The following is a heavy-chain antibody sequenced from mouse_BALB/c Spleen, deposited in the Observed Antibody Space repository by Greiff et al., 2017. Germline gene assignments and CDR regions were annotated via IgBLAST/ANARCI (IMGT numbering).Heavy chain of an antibody. CDR2: IDPENGNT. V-gene: IGHV14-1*02. D-gene: IGHD4-1*01. J-gene: IGHJ4*01. CDR3: ARFSGTPDAMDY. CDR1: GFNIKDYS. Sequence: EVQLQQSGAELVRPGALVKLSCKASGFNIKDYSMHWVKQRPEQGLEWIGWIDPENGNTIYDPKFQGKASITADTSSNTAYLQLSSLTSEDTAVYYCARFSGTPDAMDYWGQGTSVTVSS.